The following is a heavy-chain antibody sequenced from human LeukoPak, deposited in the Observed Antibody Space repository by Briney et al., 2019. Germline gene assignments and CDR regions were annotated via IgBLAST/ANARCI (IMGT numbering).Heavy chain of an antibody. Sequence: GGSLRLSCAASGFTFSSYGMHWVRQAPGKGLEWVAFIRYDGSNKYYADSVKGRFTISRDNSKNTLYLQMNSLRAEDTAVYYCAKGPEWQLVPFDYWGQGTLVTVSS. CDR1: GFTFSSYG. CDR2: IRYDGSNK. CDR3: AKGPEWQLVPFDY. J-gene: IGHJ4*02. V-gene: IGHV3-30*02. D-gene: IGHD6-6*01.